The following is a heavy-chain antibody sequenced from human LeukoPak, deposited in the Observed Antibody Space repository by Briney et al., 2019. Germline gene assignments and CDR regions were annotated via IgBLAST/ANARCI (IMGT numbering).Heavy chain of an antibody. CDR2: IIPIFGTA. J-gene: IGHJ4*02. CDR3: ASGIVGATSGGPDY. D-gene: IGHD1-26*01. Sequence: SVKVSCTASGGTFSSYAISWVRQAPGQGLEWMGGIIPIFGTANYAQKFQGRVTITADESTSTAYMELSSLRSEDTAVYYCASGIVGATSGGPDYWGQGTLVTVSS. CDR1: GGTFSSYA. V-gene: IGHV1-69*01.